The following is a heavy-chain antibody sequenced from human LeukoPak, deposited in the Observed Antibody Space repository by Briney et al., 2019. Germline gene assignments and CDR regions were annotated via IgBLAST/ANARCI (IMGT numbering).Heavy chain of an antibody. V-gene: IGHV4-31*03. J-gene: IGHJ3*02. Sequence: SQTLSLTCTVSGGSISSGGYYWSWIRQHPGKGLERLGYIYYSGSTYYNPSLKSRITISVDTSKNQFSLKLSSVTAADTAVYYCASSGVGSFGAFDIWGQGTMVTVSS. D-gene: IGHD2-8*01. CDR2: IYYSGST. CDR3: ASSGVGSFGAFDI. CDR1: GGSISSGGYY.